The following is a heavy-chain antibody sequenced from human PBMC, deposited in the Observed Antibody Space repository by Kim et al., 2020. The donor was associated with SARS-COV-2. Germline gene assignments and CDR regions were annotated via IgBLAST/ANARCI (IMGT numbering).Heavy chain of an antibody. CDR3: ASLLGDYDYFDY. V-gene: IGHV1-3*01. J-gene: IGHJ4*02. Sequence: KYSQQFQGRVTITRDTAASTAYMELSSLRSEDTAVYYCASLLGDYDYFDYWGQGTLVTVSS. D-gene: IGHD4-17*01.